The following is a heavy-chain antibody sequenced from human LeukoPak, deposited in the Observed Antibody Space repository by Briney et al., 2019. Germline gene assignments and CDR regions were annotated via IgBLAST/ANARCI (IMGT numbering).Heavy chain of an antibody. CDR3: ARVSGYVAPQATGGMDV. J-gene: IGHJ6*02. V-gene: IGHV1-18*01. CDR2: ISAYNGNT. D-gene: IGHD3-22*01. Sequence: AASLRVSCKASGYTFTIYGISWVRQAPGQGLEWMGWISAYNGNTNYAQKLQGRVTVTTATSTSTAYMELRSLRSDDTDVYYCARVSGYVAPQATGGMDVWGQGTTVTVSS. CDR1: GYTFTIYG.